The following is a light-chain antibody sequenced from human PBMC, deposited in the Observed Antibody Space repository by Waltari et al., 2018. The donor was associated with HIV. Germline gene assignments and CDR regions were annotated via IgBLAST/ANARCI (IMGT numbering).Light chain of an antibody. J-gene: IGLJ3*02. CDR2: YKSDSDK. V-gene: IGLV5-45*02. CDR1: SGVNVRSYR. Sequence: QAVLTQPSSLSASPGASASLTCTFLSGVNVRSYRVYWYQQKPGSPPQYLLRYKSDSDKQQGSGVPSRFSGSKDASANAAILVISGLQPEDEADYYCMLWHSSSWVFGGGTKLTVL. CDR3: MLWHSSSWV.